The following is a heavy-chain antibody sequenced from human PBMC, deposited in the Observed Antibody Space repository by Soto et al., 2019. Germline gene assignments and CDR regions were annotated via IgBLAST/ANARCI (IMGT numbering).Heavy chain of an antibody. D-gene: IGHD3-16*01. CDR2: INTYNGNT. CDR1: GYTFTRYG. V-gene: IGHV1-18*01. CDR3: AMVDVYVTPSPQDV. Sequence: QVQLVLSGAEVKNPGASVKVSCKASGYTFTRYGIGWARQAPGQGLEWMGWINTYNGNTKYAQNVQGRVTLTTDTSTSTAYMELRSLRSNDTAIYYCAMVDVYVTPSPQDVWGQGTTVIVSS. J-gene: IGHJ6*02.